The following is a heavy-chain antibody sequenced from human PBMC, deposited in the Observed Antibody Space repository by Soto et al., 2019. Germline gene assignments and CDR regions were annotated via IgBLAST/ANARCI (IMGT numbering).Heavy chain of an antibody. CDR3: ARRLGLSNSDYYGMDV. Sequence: SETLSLTCTVSGGSISSGDYYWSWIRQPPGKGLEWIGYIYYSGSTYYNPSLKSRVTISVDTSKNQFSLKLSSVTAADTAVYYCARRLGLSNSDYYGMDVWGQGTTVTVSS. J-gene: IGHJ6*02. D-gene: IGHD4-4*01. CDR1: GGSISSGDYY. V-gene: IGHV4-30-4*01. CDR2: IYYSGST.